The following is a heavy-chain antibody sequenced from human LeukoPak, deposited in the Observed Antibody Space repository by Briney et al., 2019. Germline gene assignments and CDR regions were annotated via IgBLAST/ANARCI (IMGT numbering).Heavy chain of an antibody. CDR1: GFTFSSFG. D-gene: IGHD5-18*01. CDR3: AKNRGYTYGYDAFDI. V-gene: IGHV3-30*02. Sequence: GGSLRLSCTASGFTFSSFGIHWVRQAPGKGLEWVSFIQYDGSETYYADSVKGRFTISRDNSINTLFLQMNSLRTEDTAVHYCAKNRGYTYGYDAFDIWGQGTMVTVSS. CDR2: IQYDGSET. J-gene: IGHJ3*02.